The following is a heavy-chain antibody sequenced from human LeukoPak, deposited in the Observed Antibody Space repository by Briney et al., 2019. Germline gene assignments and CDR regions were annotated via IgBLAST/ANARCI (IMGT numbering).Heavy chain of an antibody. Sequence: GGSLRLSCAASGFSFSSYAMSWVRQAPGKGLEWVSAISGGGGGTYYADSVKGRFTISRDNSKNTVYLQMNSLRADDPAVYYCAKESGDSSGYYSDYWGQGMLVTVSP. CDR3: AKESGDSSGYYSDY. J-gene: IGHJ4*02. D-gene: IGHD3-22*01. CDR2: ISGGGGGT. V-gene: IGHV3-23*01. CDR1: GFSFSSYA.